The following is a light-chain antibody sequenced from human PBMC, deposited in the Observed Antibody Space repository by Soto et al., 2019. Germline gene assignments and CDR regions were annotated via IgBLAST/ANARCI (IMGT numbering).Light chain of an antibody. Sequence: QSALTQPRSVSGSPGQSVTISCTGTSSDIGGYKYVSWYQHHPGKAPKLLIYDVSERPSGVPDCFSGSKSGNTASLTISGLQAEDEADYYCCSYAAISVVFGGGTKLTVL. CDR3: CSYAAISVV. J-gene: IGLJ2*01. V-gene: IGLV2-11*01. CDR2: DVS. CDR1: SSDIGGYKY.